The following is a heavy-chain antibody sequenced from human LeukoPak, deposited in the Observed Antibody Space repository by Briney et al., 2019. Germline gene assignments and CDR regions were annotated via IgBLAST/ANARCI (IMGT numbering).Heavy chain of an antibody. J-gene: IGHJ4*02. CDR1: GGSFSGYY. D-gene: IGHD5-18*01. CDR2: INHSGST. V-gene: IGHV4-34*01. Sequence: SETLSLTCAVYGGSFSGYYWSRIRQPPGKGLEWIGEINHSGSTNYNPSLKSRVTISVDTSKNQFSLKLSSVTAADTAVYYCASSSYGYLWFDYWGQGTLVTVSS. CDR3: ASSSYGYLWFDY.